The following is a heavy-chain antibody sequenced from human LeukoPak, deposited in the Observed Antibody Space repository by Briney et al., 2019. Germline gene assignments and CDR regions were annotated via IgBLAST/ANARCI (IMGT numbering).Heavy chain of an antibody. CDR1: GFTFSSYW. CDR3: ARDLYYYDSSGYYRGLDY. V-gene: IGHV3-74*01. CDR2: INSDGSST. J-gene: IGHJ4*02. Sequence: GGSLRLSCAASGFTFSSYWMHWVRQAPGKGLVWVSRINSDGSSTSYADSVKGRFTISRDNAKGSLSLQMNSLRGEDTAVYYCARDLYYYDSSGYYRGLDYWGQGTLVTVSS. D-gene: IGHD3-22*01.